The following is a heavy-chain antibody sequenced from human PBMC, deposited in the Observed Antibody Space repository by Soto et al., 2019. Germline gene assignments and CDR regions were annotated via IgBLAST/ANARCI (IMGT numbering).Heavy chain of an antibody. D-gene: IGHD6-6*01. CDR1: GFTFSSYS. Sequence: PGGSLRLSCAASGFTFSSYSMNLVRQAPGKGLEWVSSFSSSSSYIYYADSVKGRFTISRYNAKNSLYLQMNSLRAEDTAVYYCARVPVYSSSSHPFDYWGQGTMVTVSS. CDR2: FSSSSSYI. V-gene: IGHV3-21*01. CDR3: ARVPVYSSSSHPFDY. J-gene: IGHJ4*02.